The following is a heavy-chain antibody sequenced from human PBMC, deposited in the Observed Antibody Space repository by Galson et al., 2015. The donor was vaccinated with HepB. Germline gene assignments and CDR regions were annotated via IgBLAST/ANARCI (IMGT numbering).Heavy chain of an antibody. Sequence: SLRLSCAASGFTVSSYSMSWVRQAPGKGLEWVASLSRSACDTDYADSVKGRFNTSRDNSRNPLYLQMNSLRAEDTAVYYCATRGSVSSFDYLGQRTPVTVSS. CDR2: LSRSACDT. V-gene: IGHV3-23*01. J-gene: IGHJ4*02. CDR3: ATRGSVSSFDY. D-gene: IGHD2/OR15-2a*01. CDR1: GFTVSSYS.